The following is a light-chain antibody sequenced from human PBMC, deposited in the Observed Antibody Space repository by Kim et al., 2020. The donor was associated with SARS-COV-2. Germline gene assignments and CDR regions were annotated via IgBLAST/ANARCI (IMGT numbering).Light chain of an antibody. CDR3: YSYASSSTLI. V-gene: IGLV2-14*03. CDR1: SSDVGNYNY. Sequence: QSALTQPASVSGSPGQSITISCTGTSSDVGNYNYVSWYQHHPGAAPKLMIYDVNKRPSGISNRFFGSKSGNTASLTISGLQTEDEAYYYCYSYASSSTLIFGGGTQLTV. J-gene: IGLJ2*01. CDR2: DVN.